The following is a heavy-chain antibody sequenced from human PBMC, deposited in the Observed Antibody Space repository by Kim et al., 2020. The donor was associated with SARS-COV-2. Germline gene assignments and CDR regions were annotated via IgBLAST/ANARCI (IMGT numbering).Heavy chain of an antibody. V-gene: IGHV3-33*01. Sequence: GGSLRLSCAASGFTFSSYGMHWVRQAPGKGLEWVAVIWFDGTNKYYADSVKGRFTMSRDNSKNTLYLQMNSLRAEDTAVYYCARDRSSGWSFDYWGQGTLVTVSS. D-gene: IGHD6-19*01. CDR3: ARDRSSGWSFDY. CDR1: GFTFSSYG. CDR2: IWFDGTNK. J-gene: IGHJ4*02.